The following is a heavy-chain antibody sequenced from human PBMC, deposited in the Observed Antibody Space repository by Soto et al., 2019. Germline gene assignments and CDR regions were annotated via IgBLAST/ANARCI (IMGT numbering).Heavy chain of an antibody. CDR2: ISTDGSIT. Sequence: EVQLVESGGGLVQPEGSLRLSCAASGLIFSNYRMHWVRQVPGKGLVWVSCISTDGSITNYADSVKGRFTVSRDNAKNTLYLQMNSLRAEDTAVYYCARDTDGLHYWGQGTMVTVSS. CDR1: GLIFSNYR. CDR3: ARDTDGLHY. V-gene: IGHV3-74*01. J-gene: IGHJ4*02.